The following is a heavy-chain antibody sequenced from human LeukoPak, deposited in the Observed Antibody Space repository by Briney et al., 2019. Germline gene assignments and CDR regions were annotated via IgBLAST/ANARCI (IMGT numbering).Heavy chain of an antibody. CDR3: ARYDNRGYYPKNPDY. D-gene: IGHD3-22*01. CDR2: IYPDDSDT. Sequence: GESLKISCKGSGYSFTSYWIGWVRQMPGKGLEWMGIIYPDDSDTRYSPSFQGQVTISADKSISTAYLQWSSLKVSDTAMYYCARYDNRGYYPKNPDYWGQGTLVTVSS. CDR1: GYSFTSYW. V-gene: IGHV5-51*01. J-gene: IGHJ4*02.